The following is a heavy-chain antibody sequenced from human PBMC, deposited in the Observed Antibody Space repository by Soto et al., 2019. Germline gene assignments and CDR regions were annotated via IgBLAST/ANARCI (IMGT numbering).Heavy chain of an antibody. CDR1: GGSFSGYY. J-gene: IGHJ4*02. V-gene: IGHV4-34*01. CDR3: ASTVAGNVDY. Sequence: SETLSLTCAVYGGSFSGYYWSWIRQPPGKGLEWIGEIYHSGSTNYNPSLKSRVTISVDKSKNQFSLKLSSVTAADTAVYYCASTVAGNVDYWGQGTLVTVSS. CDR2: IYHSGST. D-gene: IGHD6-19*01.